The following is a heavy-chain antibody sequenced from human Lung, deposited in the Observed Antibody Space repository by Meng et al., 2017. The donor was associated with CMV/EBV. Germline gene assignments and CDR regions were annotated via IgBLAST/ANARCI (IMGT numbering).Heavy chain of an antibody. CDR2: VVYSGTT. V-gene: IGHV4-39*01. CDR3: ARHHHSPTFDY. CDR1: GGPISRSLYY. J-gene: IGHJ4*02. Sequence: QLPLQESGPGLGKPPETLSLPATVSGGPISRSLYYWAWIRQPPGEGLEWIGSVVYSGTTYYTSSLKSRVSISVDTSKNQFSLKLSSVTAADTAVYYCARHHHSPTFDYWGQGTLVTVSS. D-gene: IGHD1-14*01.